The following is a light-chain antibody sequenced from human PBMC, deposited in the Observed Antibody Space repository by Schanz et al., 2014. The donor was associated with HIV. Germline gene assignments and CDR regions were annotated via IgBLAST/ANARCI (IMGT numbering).Light chain of an antibody. CDR2: ANT. V-gene: IGLV1-40*01. J-gene: IGLJ3*02. CDR1: RSNIGTGFD. Sequence: QSVLTQPPSVSGAPGQRVTISCTGTRSNIGTGFDVHWYQLLPGTAPKVLIFANTHRPSGVPDRFSGSKSGTSASLAITGLQAEDEADYYCAVWDDSLSGRVFGGGTKLTVL. CDR3: AVWDDSLSGRV.